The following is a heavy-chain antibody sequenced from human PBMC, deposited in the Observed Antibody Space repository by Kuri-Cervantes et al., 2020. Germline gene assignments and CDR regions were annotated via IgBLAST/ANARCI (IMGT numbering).Heavy chain of an antibody. V-gene: IGHV3-23*01. CDR3: AKSDCSVTSCYVIDY. D-gene: IGHD2-2*01. Sequence: GGSLRLSCAASGFTFSSYEMNWVRQAPGKGLEWVSAISGSGDSTDYADSVKGRFTISRDNSKDALYLQMNSLRAEDAAIYYCAKSDCSVTSCYVIDYWGQGTLVTVSS. CDR2: ISGSGDST. J-gene: IGHJ4*02. CDR1: GFTFSSYE.